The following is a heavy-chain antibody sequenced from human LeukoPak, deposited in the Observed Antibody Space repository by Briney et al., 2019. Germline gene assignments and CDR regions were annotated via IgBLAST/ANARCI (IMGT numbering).Heavy chain of an antibody. CDR2: ISAYNGNT. V-gene: IGHV1-18*04. CDR3: ARGGKWLRSGGNAFDI. J-gene: IGHJ3*02. CDR1: GYTFTSYG. Sequence: ASVKVSCKASGYTFTSYGISWVRQAPGQGLEWMGWISAYNGNTNYAQKLQGRATMTTDTSTSTAYMELRSLRSDDTAVYYCARGGKWLRSGGNAFDIWGQGTMVTVSS. D-gene: IGHD5-12*01.